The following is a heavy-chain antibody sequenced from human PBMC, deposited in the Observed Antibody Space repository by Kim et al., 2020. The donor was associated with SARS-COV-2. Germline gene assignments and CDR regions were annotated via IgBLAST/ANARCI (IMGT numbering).Heavy chain of an antibody. D-gene: IGHD4-17*01. J-gene: IGHJ4*02. V-gene: IGHV3-23*01. CDR2: INSGASRT. Sequence: GGSLRLSCAASGFTFSDYAMNWVRQAPGKGLEWVSAINSGASRTFYADSVKGRFTISRDNSKSTVYLQMDSLRAEDTAVYYCAKESRSGDYGDYWGQGTQVTVSS. CDR1: GFTFSDYA. CDR3: AKESRSGDYGDY.